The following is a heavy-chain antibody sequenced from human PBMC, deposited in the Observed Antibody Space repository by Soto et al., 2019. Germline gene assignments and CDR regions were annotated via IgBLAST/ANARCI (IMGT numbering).Heavy chain of an antibody. CDR3: AKGGPTFLNWFGP. Sequence: SETLSLTCAVHGGSFSGYYWTWIRQPPGKGLEWIGDINHSGSTNYNSSLKSRVTISVDTSKNQLSLKLRSVTAADTAVYYCAKGGPTFLNWFGPWGQGTLVTVYS. CDR2: INHSGST. V-gene: IGHV4-34*01. J-gene: IGHJ5*02. CDR1: GGSFSGYY.